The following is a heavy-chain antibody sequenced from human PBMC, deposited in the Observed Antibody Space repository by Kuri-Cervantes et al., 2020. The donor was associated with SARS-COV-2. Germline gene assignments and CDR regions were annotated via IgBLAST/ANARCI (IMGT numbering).Heavy chain of an antibody. V-gene: IGHV4-34*01. J-gene: IGHJ6*02. Sequence: SETLSLTCAVYGESFSGFYWSWIRQPPGKGLEWIGEINHSGSTNYNPSLKSRVTISVDRSKNQFSLKLSSVTAADTAVYYCARGPQQLVQGSVYYYGMDVWGQGTTVTVSS. CDR3: ARGPQQLVQGSVYYYGMDV. CDR2: INHSGST. D-gene: IGHD6-13*01. CDR1: GESFSGFY.